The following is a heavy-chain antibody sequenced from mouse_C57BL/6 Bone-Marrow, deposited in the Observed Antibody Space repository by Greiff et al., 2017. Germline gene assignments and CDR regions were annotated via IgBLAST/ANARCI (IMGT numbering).Heavy chain of an antibody. CDR3: TALDYYGSSYDYFDY. Sequence: EVKVVESGAELVRPGASVKLSCTASGFNIKDDYMHWVKQRPEQGLEWIGWIDPENGDTEYASKFQGQATITADTSSNTAYLQLSSLTSEDTAVYYCTALDYYGSSYDYFDYWGQGTTLTVSS. V-gene: IGHV14-4*01. CDR2: IDPENGDT. D-gene: IGHD1-1*01. CDR1: GFNIKDDY. J-gene: IGHJ2*01.